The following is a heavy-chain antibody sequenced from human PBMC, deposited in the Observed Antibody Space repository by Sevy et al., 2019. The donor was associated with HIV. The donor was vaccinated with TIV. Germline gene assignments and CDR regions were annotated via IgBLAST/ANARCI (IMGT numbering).Heavy chain of an antibody. CDR3: ARDPTYYDFWSGYYTGSFDP. Sequence: GGSLRLSCAASGFTFSDYYMSWVRQAPGKGLEWVSYISSSGSTIYYADSVKGRFTISRDNAKNSLYLQMNSLRAEDTAVYYCARDPTYYDFWSGYYTGSFDPWGQGTLVTVSS. CDR2: ISSSGSTI. V-gene: IGHV3-11*01. J-gene: IGHJ5*02. CDR1: GFTFSDYY. D-gene: IGHD3-3*01.